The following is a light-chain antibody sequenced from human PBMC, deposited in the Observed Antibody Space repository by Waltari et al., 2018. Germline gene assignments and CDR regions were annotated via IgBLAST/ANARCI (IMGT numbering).Light chain of an antibody. V-gene: IGKV3-20*01. Sequence: EIVLTQSPGTLSLSPGERATLACRASESVSSTDLAWYQQKPGQAPRLVIHGASSRATGIPDRFSGSVSGTDFTLTISRLEPEDFAVYFCQQYGNSPLTFGPGTKVDIK. CDR3: QQYGNSPLT. J-gene: IGKJ3*01. CDR1: ESVSSTD. CDR2: GAS.